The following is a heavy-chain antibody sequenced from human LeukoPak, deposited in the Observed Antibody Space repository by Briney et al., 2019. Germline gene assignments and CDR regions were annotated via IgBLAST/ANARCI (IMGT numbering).Heavy chain of an antibody. CDR3: ARPGGSYLI. CDR2: IYHSGST. D-gene: IGHD1-26*01. J-gene: IGHJ3*02. Sequence: PSETLSLTCAVSGYSISSGYYWGWIRQPPGKGLEWIGSIYHSGSTYYNPSLKSRVTISVDTPKNQFSLKLSSVTAADTAVYYCARPGGSYLIWGQGTMVTVSS. V-gene: IGHV4-38-2*01. CDR1: GYSISSGYY.